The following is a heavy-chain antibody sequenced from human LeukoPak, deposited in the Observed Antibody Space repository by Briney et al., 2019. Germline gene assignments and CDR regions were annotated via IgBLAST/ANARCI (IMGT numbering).Heavy chain of an antibody. J-gene: IGHJ4*02. D-gene: IGHD3-10*01. V-gene: IGHV4-38-2*01. CDR3: ARLKPGGY. CDR2: IYHSGTT. CDR1: GYSIISEYY. Sequence: PSETLSLTCGVSGYSIISEYYWGWIRQPPGEGLEWIGSIYHSGTTYYNPSLKSRVTISVDTSKNQFSLKLSSVTAADTAVYYCARLKPGGYWGQGTLVTVSS.